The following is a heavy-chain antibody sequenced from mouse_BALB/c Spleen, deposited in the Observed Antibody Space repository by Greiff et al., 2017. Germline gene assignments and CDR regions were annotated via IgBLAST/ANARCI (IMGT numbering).Heavy chain of an antibody. CDR3: TRSGMITTERDYYAMDY. Sequence: QVQLQQSGAELVRPGTSVKVSCKASGYAFTNYLIEWVKQRPGQGLEWIGVINPGSGGTNYNEKFKGKATLTADKSSSTAYMQLSSLTSDDSAVYFCTRSGMITTERDYYAMDYWGQGTSVTVSS. CDR1: GYAFTNYL. V-gene: IGHV1-54*01. CDR2: INPGSGGT. J-gene: IGHJ4*01. D-gene: IGHD2-4*01.